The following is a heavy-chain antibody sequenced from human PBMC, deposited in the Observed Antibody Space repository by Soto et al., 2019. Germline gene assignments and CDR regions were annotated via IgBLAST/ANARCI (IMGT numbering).Heavy chain of an antibody. CDR1: GGSFSGYY. CDR2: TNHSGST. J-gene: IGHJ4*02. D-gene: IGHD5-18*01. CDR3: ARAGRRGYSYGYVLDY. Sequence: SETLSLTCAVYGGSFSGYYWSWIRQPPGKGLEWIGETNHSGSTNYNPSLKSRVTISVDTSKNQFSLKLSSVTAADTAVYYCARAGRRGYSYGYVLDYWGQGTLVTVSS. V-gene: IGHV4-34*01.